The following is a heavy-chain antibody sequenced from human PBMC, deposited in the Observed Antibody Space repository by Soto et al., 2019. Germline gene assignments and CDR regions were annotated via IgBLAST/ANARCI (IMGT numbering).Heavy chain of an antibody. D-gene: IGHD4-17*01. J-gene: IGHJ4*02. Sequence: QVQLQQWGAGLLKPSETLSLTCAVYGGSFSPYYWSWIRQPPGKGLEWIGEINRSGSTNYNPSLKSRVTISVDTSKNQFSLKLSSVTAADTAVYYCARDVGHDYGDNGGYWGQGTLVTVSS. CDR3: ARDVGHDYGDNGGY. V-gene: IGHV4-34*01. CDR2: INRSGST. CDR1: GGSFSPYY.